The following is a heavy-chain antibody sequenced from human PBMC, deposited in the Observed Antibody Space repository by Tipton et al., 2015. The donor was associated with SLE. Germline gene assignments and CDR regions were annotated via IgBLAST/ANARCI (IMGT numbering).Heavy chain of an antibody. CDR1: GGSISSHY. CDR2: IYYSGST. Sequence: LRLSCTVSGGSISSHYWSWIRQPPGKGLEWIGYIYYSGSTNYNPSLKSRVTISVDTSKNQSSLKLSSVTAADTAVYYCARGGQLWLRDYYGMDVWGQGTTVTVSS. V-gene: IGHV4-59*11. D-gene: IGHD5-18*01. J-gene: IGHJ6*02. CDR3: ARGGQLWLRDYYGMDV.